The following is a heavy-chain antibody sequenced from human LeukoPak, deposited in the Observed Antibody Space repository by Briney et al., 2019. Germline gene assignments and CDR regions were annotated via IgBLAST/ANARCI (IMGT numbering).Heavy chain of an antibody. J-gene: IGHJ4*02. Sequence: GGSLRLSCAASGFTFTDYYMSWICQAPGKGLEWISYISSTGSRIYYTDSVKGRFTISRDNAKKSLILQMNSLRADDTAVYYCARDYAGDTSGLVLDYWGQGTLVTVSS. V-gene: IGHV3-11*01. CDR3: ARDYAGDTSGLVLDY. D-gene: IGHD3-22*01. CDR2: ISSTGSRI. CDR1: GFTFTDYY.